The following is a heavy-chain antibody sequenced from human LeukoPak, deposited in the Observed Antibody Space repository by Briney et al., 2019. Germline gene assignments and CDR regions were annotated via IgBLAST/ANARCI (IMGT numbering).Heavy chain of an antibody. D-gene: IGHD5-12*01. CDR1: GYTLTTYG. CDR3: ARVLSGYDSHRDYYYNYMDV. CDR2: ISAYNGDT. Sequence: ASVKVSCKASGYTLTTYGISWVRQAPGQGLEWMGWISAYNGDTNFAQKFQGRVTLTTDTSTSTAYMELRSLRSDDTAVYYCARVLSGYDSHRDYYYNYMDVWGKGTTVTVSS. J-gene: IGHJ6*03. V-gene: IGHV1-18*01.